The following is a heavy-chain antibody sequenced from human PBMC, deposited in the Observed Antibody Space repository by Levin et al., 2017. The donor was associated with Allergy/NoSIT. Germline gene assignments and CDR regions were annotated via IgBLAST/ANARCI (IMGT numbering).Heavy chain of an antibody. V-gene: IGHV1-18*01. CDR2: ISAYNRNT. D-gene: IGHD5-24*01. Sequence: ASVKVSCKASGYTFTNYGISWVRQAPGQGLEWLGWISAYNRNTTYAQKFQGRVSMTTDTSTRTAYLELRSLRSDDTAAYYCAVWAWQQLTNDAFDIWGQGTMVTVSP. CDR3: AVWAWQQLTNDAFDI. CDR1: GYTFTNYG. J-gene: IGHJ3*02.